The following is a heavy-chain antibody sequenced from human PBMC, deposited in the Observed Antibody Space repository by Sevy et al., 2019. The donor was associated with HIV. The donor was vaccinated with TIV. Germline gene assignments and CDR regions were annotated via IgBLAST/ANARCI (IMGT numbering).Heavy chain of an antibody. CDR1: GYTFTAYY. J-gene: IGHJ6*02. CDR3: XXXXXXXGGGGGLDV. V-gene: IGHV1-2*02. Sequence: ASVKVSCQASGYTFTAYYIHWVRQAPGQGLEWLGWINPNSDDTNYLQKFQGRVTMTTDTSINTAYMELSGLRSDDTXXXXXXXXXXXXGGGGGLDVWGQGTPVTVSS. D-gene: IGHD3-16*01. CDR2: INPNSDDT.